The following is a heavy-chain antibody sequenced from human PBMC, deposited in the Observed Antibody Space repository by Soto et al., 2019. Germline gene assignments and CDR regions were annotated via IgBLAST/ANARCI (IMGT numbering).Heavy chain of an antibody. CDR2: IYYSGST. J-gene: IGHJ4*02. V-gene: IGHV4-30-4*01. Sequence: PSETLSLTFTVSGGSISSGDYYWSCIRQPPGKGLEWIGYIYYSGSTYYNPSLKSRVTISVDTSKNQLSLKLSSVTAADTAVYYCARDPRYYYDSSGNFDYWGQGTLVTVSS. CDR1: GGSISSGDYY. D-gene: IGHD3-22*01. CDR3: ARDPRYYYDSSGNFDY.